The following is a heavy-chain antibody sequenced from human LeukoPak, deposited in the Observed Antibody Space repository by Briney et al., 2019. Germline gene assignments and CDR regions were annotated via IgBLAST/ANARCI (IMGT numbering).Heavy chain of an antibody. Sequence: SAKVSCKASGGTFRDYSISWVRQAPGQGLEWMGSLIPLSGAPKYAQKFQGRVTISADESTSTAYMELSSLRSEDTAVYYCARDKLGINWFDPWGQGTLVTVSS. CDR1: GGTFRDYS. CDR3: ARDKLGINWFDP. D-gene: IGHD7-27*01. CDR2: LIPLSGAP. J-gene: IGHJ5*02. V-gene: IGHV1-69*15.